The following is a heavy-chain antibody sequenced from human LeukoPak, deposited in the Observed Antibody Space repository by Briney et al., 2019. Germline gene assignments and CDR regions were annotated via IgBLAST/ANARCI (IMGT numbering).Heavy chain of an antibody. Sequence: ASVKDSCKASGYTFTGYYMHWVRQAPGQGLEWMGWINPNSGGTNYAQKFQGRVTMTRDTSISTAYMELSRLRSDDTAVYYCARPYYYDGYFDYWGQGTLVTVSS. D-gene: IGHD3-22*01. V-gene: IGHV1-2*02. CDR1: GYTFTGYY. CDR3: ARPYYYDGYFDY. J-gene: IGHJ4*02. CDR2: INPNSGGT.